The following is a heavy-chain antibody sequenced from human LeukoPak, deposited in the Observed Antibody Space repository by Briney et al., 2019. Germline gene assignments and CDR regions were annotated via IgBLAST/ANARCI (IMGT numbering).Heavy chain of an antibody. CDR1: GYTFTGYY. CDR2: INPNSGGT. J-gene: IGHJ4*02. CDR3: AKDRRPNIASRTFDD. D-gene: IGHD6-6*01. V-gene: IGHV1-2*02. Sequence: ASVKVSCKASGYTFTGYYMHWVRQAPGQGLEWMGWINPNSGGTNYAQKFQGRVTMTRDTSISTAYMELSRLRSDDTAVYYCAKDRRPNIASRTFDDWGQGILVTVSS.